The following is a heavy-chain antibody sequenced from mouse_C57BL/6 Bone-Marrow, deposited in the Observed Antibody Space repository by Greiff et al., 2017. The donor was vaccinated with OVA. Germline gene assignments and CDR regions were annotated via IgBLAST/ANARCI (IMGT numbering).Heavy chain of an antibody. Sequence: VQLQQSGAELVRPGASVKLSCTASGFNIKDDYMHWVKQRPEQGLEWIGWIDPENGDTEYASKFQGKASITADTSSNTAYLQLSSLTSEDTAVYYFTTFITTPVDYWGQGTTLTVSS. CDR3: TTFITTPVDY. V-gene: IGHV14-4*01. J-gene: IGHJ2*01. D-gene: IGHD1-1*01. CDR2: IDPENGDT. CDR1: GFNIKDDY.